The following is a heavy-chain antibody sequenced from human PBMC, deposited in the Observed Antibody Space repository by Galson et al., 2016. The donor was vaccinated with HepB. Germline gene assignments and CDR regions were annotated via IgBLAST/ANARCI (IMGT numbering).Heavy chain of an antibody. D-gene: IGHD6-19*01. CDR3: AKDKTSGYSSGWYYFDY. V-gene: IGHV3-9*01. CDR1: GFSLAEYA. CDR2: ISWNGRTL. J-gene: IGHJ4*02. Sequence: LRLSCAASGFSLAEYAIHWVRQVPGKGLAWVSGISWNGRTLGYADSVKGRFTISKDHAKNSLYLQMNSLRPEDTALYYCAKDKTSGYSSGWYYFDYWGQGTLVTVSS.